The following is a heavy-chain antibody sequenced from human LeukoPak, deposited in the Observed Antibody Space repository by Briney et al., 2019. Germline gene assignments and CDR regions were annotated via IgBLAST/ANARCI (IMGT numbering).Heavy chain of an antibody. CDR1: GGSISSGGYY. CDR2: IYYSGST. J-gene: IGHJ4*02. D-gene: IGHD5-18*01. Sequence: SETLSLTCTVSGGSISSGGYYWNWIRQHPGKGLEWIGYIYYSGSTYYNPSLKSRVTISVDTSKNQFSLKLSSVTAADTAVYYCARSTTAIPGYFDYWGQGTLVTVSS. CDR3: ARSTTAIPGYFDY. V-gene: IGHV4-31*03.